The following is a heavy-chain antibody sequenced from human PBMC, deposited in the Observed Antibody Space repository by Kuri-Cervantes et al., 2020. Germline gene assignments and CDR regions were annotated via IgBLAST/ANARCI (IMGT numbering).Heavy chain of an antibody. CDR1: GYTFTSYA. Sequence: ASVKVSCKASGYTFTSYAMNWVRQAPGQGLERMGWISAYNGNTNYAQKLQGRVTMTTDTSTSTAYMELRSLRSDDTAVYYCARNANVDIVATFYYYYYGMDVWGQGTTVTVSS. J-gene: IGHJ6*02. CDR2: ISAYNGNT. V-gene: IGHV1-18*01. D-gene: IGHD5-12*01. CDR3: ARNANVDIVATFYYYYYGMDV.